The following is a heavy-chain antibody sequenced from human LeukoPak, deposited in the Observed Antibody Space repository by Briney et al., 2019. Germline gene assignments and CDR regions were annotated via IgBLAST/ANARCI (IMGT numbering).Heavy chain of an antibody. J-gene: IGHJ3*02. CDR1: GYSITSGYF. CDR2: IYHSGST. Sequence: PSETLSLTCSVSGYSITSGYFWGWVRQPPGKGLKWIGNIYHSGSTYYNPSLKSRVTISVDTSKNQFSLKLSSVTAADTAVYYCARARLRYFDWLSFGRAFDIWGQGTMVTVSS. V-gene: IGHV4-38-2*02. CDR3: ARARLRYFDWLSFGRAFDI. D-gene: IGHD3-9*01.